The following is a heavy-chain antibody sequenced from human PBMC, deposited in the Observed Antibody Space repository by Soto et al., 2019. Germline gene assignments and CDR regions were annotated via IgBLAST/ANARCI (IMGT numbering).Heavy chain of an antibody. CDR2: IYYSGST. D-gene: IGHD3-3*01. Sequence: SETLSLTCTVSGGSISSYYWSWIRQPPGKGLEWIGYIYYSGSTNYNPSLKSRVTISVDTSKNQFSLKLSSVTAADTAVYYCAHRRIGNYDFWGGYYPVFDYWGQGTPVTVSS. J-gene: IGHJ4*02. CDR3: AHRRIGNYDFWGGYYPVFDY. V-gene: IGHV4-59*01. CDR1: GGSISSYY.